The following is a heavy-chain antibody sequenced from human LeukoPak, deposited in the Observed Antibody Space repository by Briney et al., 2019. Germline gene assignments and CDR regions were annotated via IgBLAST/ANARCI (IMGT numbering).Heavy chain of an antibody. J-gene: IGHJ5*02. D-gene: IGHD3-10*01. CDR2: IIPIFGTA. Sequence: ASVKVSCKASGGTFSSYAISWVRQAPGQGLEWMGGIIPIFGTANYAQKFQGRVTMTEDTSTDTAYMELSSLRSEDTAVYYCATAGEAANYYGSGSYYNRWGQGTLVTVSS. CDR1: GGTFSSYA. V-gene: IGHV1-69*06. CDR3: ATAGEAANYYGSGSYYNR.